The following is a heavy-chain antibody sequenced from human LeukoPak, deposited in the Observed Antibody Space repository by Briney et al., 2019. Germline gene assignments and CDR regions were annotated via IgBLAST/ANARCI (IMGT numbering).Heavy chain of an antibody. CDR2: ISSSSSTI. CDR3: ARDYSRWPSMVRGHDY. CDR1: GFPFSRYR. D-gene: IGHD3-10*01. Sequence: GGPLRLPCAASGFPFSRYRMIWVRQAPGKGLEWVSYISSSSSTICYADSVKGRFTISRDNAKNSLYLQMNSLRAEDRAVYYCARDYSRWPSMVRGHDYRGQGTLVTVSS. V-gene: IGHV3-48*04. J-gene: IGHJ4*02.